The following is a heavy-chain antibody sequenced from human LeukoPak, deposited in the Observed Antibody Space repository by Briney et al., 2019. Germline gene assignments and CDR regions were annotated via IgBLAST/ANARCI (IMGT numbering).Heavy chain of an antibody. Sequence: GGSLRLSCAASGFTFSDECMSWIRQAPGKGLEWISCVSNSGSSIYYADSVKGRFSISRDNVKNSLYLQMNSLRVEDTAVYYCARDGAYSASNFWGQGTMVAVSS. CDR2: VSNSGSSI. J-gene: IGHJ3*01. D-gene: IGHD6-13*01. V-gene: IGHV3-11*01. CDR3: ARDGAYSASNF. CDR1: GFTFSDEC.